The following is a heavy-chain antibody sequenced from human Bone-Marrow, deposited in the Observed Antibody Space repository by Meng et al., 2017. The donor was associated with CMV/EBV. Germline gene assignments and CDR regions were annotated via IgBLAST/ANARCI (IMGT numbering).Heavy chain of an antibody. V-gene: IGHV4-34*01. CDR1: GGSFSGYY. J-gene: IGHJ6*02. D-gene: IGHD6-19*01. CDR2: INHSGST. CDR3: ARGAVPKGMDV. Sequence: SETLSLTCAVYGGSFSGYYWSWIRQPPGKGLEWIGEINHSGSTNYNPCLKSRVTISVDTSKNQFSLKLSSVTAADTAVYYCARGAVPKGMDVWGQGTTVTVSS.